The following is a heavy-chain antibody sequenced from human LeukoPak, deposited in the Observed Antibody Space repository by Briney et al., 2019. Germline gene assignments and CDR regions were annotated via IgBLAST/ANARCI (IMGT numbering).Heavy chain of an antibody. J-gene: IGHJ4*02. CDR1: GYSFTSYW. Sequence: LGESLKISCKGSGYSFTSYWVAWVRQMPGKGLEWMGVIYPSDSDTRYSPSFQGQVTISADKSITTAFLQWGSLKASDTAIYYCAAGDGYFDYWGQGTLVTVSS. CDR3: AAGDGYFDY. CDR2: IYPSDSDT. V-gene: IGHV5-51*01. D-gene: IGHD6-13*01.